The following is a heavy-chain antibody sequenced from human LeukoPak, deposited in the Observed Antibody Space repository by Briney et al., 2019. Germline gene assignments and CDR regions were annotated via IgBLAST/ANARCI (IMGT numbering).Heavy chain of an antibody. CDR1: GFTFSSYS. CDR2: ISSSSSYI. V-gene: IGHV3-21*01. J-gene: IGHJ3*02. Sequence: SGGSLRLSCAASGFTFSSYSMNWVRQAPGKGLEWVSSISSSSSYIYYADSVKGRFTISRDNAKNSLYLQMNSLRAENTAVYYCARAKTNSDAFDIWGQGTMVTVSS. D-gene: IGHD4-23*01. CDR3: ARAKTNSDAFDI.